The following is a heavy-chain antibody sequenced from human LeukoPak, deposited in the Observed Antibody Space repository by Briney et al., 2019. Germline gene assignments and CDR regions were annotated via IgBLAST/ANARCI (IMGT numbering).Heavy chain of an antibody. CDR2: ISADGSID. D-gene: IGHD1-7*01. Sequence: GGSLRLSCAASGFTFSTYAMHWVRQAPGKGLEWLAVISADGSIDYYKDSVRGRLTVSRDNSKNTLYLQMNSLRVEDTAVYFCTREGLGTTFSAWFDPWGQGTLVFVSS. CDR1: GFTFSTYA. V-gene: IGHV3-30*04. J-gene: IGHJ5*02. CDR3: TREGLGTTFSAWFDP.